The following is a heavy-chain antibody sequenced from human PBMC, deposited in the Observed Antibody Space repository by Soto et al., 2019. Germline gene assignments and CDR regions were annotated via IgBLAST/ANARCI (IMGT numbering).Heavy chain of an antibody. Sequence: SETLSLTCTVSGASISTNHHNWAWVRQPPGKGLEWMGNIHYRGDTYFNPSLGSRLSMSVDTSKNQFSLKLTSVTAADTAVYYCARLPTGYPNWFDPWGPGTLVTVSS. V-gene: IGHV4-39*01. CDR2: IHYRGDT. J-gene: IGHJ5*02. D-gene: IGHD3-9*01. CDR3: ARLPTGYPNWFDP. CDR1: GASISTNHHN.